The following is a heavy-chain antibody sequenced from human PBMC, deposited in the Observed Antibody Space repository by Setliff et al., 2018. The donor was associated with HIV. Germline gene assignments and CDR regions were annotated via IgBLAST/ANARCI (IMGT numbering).Heavy chain of an antibody. D-gene: IGHD2-21*01. V-gene: IGHV4-34*10. CDR3: ARLGRAIDDGGSSLRLDF. CDR2: ITHSTFT. J-gene: IGHJ4*02. CDR1: GESFSRYY. Sequence: KASETLSLTCAVYGESFSRYYFTWIRQAPGRGLEWIGEITHSTFTKYNPSRASRVTMSIDTSKNQFTLWLRSATAADTATYFCARLGRAIDDGGSSLRLDFWGQGMLVTVSS.